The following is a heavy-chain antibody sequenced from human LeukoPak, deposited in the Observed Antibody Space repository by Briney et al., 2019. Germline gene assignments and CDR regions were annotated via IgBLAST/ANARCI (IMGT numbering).Heavy chain of an antibody. CDR1: GGSFSGYY. V-gene: IGHV4-34*01. D-gene: IGHD6-19*01. J-gene: IGHJ5*02. Sequence: SETLSLTCAVYGGSFSGYYWSWIRQPPGKGLEWIGEIDHSGSTNYNPSLKSRVTISVDTSKNQFSLKLSSVTAADTAVYYCAIGGSGHTRANWSDPWGQGTLVTVSS. CDR2: IDHSGST. CDR3: AIGGSGHTRANWSDP.